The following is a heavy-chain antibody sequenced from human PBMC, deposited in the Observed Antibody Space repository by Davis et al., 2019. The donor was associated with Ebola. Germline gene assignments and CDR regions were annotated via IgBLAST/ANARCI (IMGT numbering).Heavy chain of an antibody. Sequence: AASVKVSCKTSGGTFTNYAVNWVRQAPGQGLEWMGRIIPVVDTKDYAQKFQGRVTLTADTSTSTAYMELSTLRFEDTAVYYCASNDFWYGYGFDYWGQGTLVTVSS. CDR3: ASNDFWYGYGFDY. CDR1: GGTFTNYA. CDR2: IIPVVDTK. J-gene: IGHJ4*02. V-gene: IGHV1-69*04. D-gene: IGHD3-3*01.